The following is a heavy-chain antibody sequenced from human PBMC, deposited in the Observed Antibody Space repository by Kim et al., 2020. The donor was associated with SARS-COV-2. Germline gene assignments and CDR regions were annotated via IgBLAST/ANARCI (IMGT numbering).Heavy chain of an antibody. V-gene: IGHV3-33*05. CDR2: ISYDGSNK. D-gene: IGHD6-13*01. CDR1: GFTFSSYG. CDR3: ARADIIAAAGTYRYYYYYGMDV. Sequence: GGSLRLSCAASGFTFSSYGMHWVRQTPGKGLEWVAVISYDGSNKYYADSVKGRFTISRDNSKNTLYLQMNSLRAEDTAVYYCARADIIAAAGTYRYYYYYGMDVWGQGTTVTVSS. J-gene: IGHJ6*02.